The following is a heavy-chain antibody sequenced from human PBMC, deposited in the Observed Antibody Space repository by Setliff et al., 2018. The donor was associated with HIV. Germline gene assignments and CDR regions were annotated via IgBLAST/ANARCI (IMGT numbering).Heavy chain of an antibody. CDR3: ARXXGASFDS. CDR1: GDSLNGFY. CDR2: IHYTGSV. J-gene: IGHJ4*02. Sequence: SSETLSLTCHVSGDSLNGFYWSWIRQSPARGLEWIGYIHYTGSVLYSSSLNGRVTIFLDTSRNQFSLTLTSLTPADTAVYYCARXXGASFDSWGQGSLVTVSS. V-gene: IGHV4-59*01. D-gene: IGHD3-10*01.